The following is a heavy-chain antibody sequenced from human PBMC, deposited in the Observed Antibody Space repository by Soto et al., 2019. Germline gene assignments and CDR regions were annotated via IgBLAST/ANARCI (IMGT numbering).Heavy chain of an antibody. Sequence: QVQLQESGPGLVKPSETLSLTCIVSGASISTINCLSWVRQPPGKGLEWIGEIYHTGNTNYNPSLKSQVNMSLDKSKNQVSLNLNSVTAADTAVYYYARPPGWYYFDYWGRGTLVTGSS. CDR2: IYHTGNT. CDR3: ARPPGWYYFDY. D-gene: IGHD3-9*01. J-gene: IGHJ4*02. CDR1: GASISTINC. V-gene: IGHV4-4*02.